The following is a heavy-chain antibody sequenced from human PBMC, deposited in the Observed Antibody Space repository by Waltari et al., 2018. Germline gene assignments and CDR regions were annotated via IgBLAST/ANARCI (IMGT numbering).Heavy chain of an antibody. J-gene: IGHJ5*02. CDR1: GYTFTSYD. CDR2: MNPNSGNT. V-gene: IGHV1-8*03. CDR3: ARETTIFGVVRTYNWFDP. D-gene: IGHD3-3*01. Sequence: SVKVSCKASGYTFTSYDINWVRQATGQGLEWMGWMNPNSGNTGYAQKFQGRVTITRNTSISTAYMELSSLRSEDTAVYYCARETTIFGVVRTYNWFDPWGQGTLVTVSS.